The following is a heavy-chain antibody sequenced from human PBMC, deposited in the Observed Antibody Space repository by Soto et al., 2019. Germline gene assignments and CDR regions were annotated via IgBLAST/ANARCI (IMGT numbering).Heavy chain of an antibody. CDR3: SGATPSYYYYYMDV. D-gene: IGHD2-15*01. CDR1: GFTFSSYG. V-gene: IGHV3-30*03. J-gene: IGHJ6*03. Sequence: PXXSLRLSCAASGFTFSSYGMHWVLQAPGKGLEGVAVISYDGSNKYYADSVKGRFTISRDNSKNTLYLQMNSLRAEDTAVYYCSGATPSYYYYYMDVWGKGTTVTVSS. CDR2: ISYDGSNK.